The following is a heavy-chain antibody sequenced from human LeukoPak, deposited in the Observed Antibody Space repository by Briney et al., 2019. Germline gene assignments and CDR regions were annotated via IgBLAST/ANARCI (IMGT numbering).Heavy chain of an antibody. V-gene: IGHV1-46*01. D-gene: IGHD3-16*02. CDR2: INPSGGST. Sequence: ASVKVSCKASGYTFTSYYMHWVRQAPGQGLEWMGIINPSGGSTSYAQKFQGRVTMTRDMSTSTVYMELSSLRSEDTAVYYCARLIGLGEVSPYFDFWGQGRLVTVSS. CDR1: GYTFTSYY. CDR3: ARLIGLGEVSPYFDF. J-gene: IGHJ4*02.